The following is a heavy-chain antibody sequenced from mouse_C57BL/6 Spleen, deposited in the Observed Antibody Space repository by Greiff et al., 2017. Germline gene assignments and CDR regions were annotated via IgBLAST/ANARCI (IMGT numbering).Heavy chain of an antibody. CDR3: ARSQAYSKEDYYAMDY. J-gene: IGHJ4*01. Sequence: QVTLKESGPGILQSSQTLSLTCSFSGFSLSTSGMGVSWIRQPSGKGLEWLAHIYWDDDKRYNPSLKSRLTISKDTSRNQVFLKITSVDTADTATYYCARSQAYSKEDYYAMDYWGQGTSVTVSS. CDR2: IYWDDDK. V-gene: IGHV8-12*01. CDR1: GFSLSTSGMG. D-gene: IGHD2-5*01.